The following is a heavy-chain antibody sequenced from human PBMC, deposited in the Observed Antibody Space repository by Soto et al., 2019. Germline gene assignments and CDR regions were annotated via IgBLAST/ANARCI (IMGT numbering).Heavy chain of an antibody. CDR1: GFTFSSYA. V-gene: IGHV3-23*01. Sequence: DVQVLESGGDLVQPGGSLRLSCAASGFTFSSYAMSWVRQATGKGLEWVSSVSAGGDMTYYSDSVKGRFTISRDNSNNELFLQMNRLRIEDTALYYCARGDRGGSGSPASYYYSGLDVWGQGTTVTVS. D-gene: IGHD3-10*01. J-gene: IGHJ6*02. CDR2: VSAGGDMT. CDR3: ARGDRGGSGSPASYYYSGLDV.